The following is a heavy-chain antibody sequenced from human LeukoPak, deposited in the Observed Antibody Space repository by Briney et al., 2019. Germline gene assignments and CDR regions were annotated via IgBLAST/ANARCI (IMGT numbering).Heavy chain of an antibody. J-gene: IGHJ5*02. CDR2: INAGNGNT. D-gene: IGHD2-15*01. CDR1: GFTFTSYA. Sequence: GGSLRLSCAASGFTFTSYAMHWVRQAPGQRLEWMGWINAGNGNTKYSQEFQGRVTITRDTSASTAYMELSSLRSEDMAVYYCARAPGDCSGGSCYEESWFDPWGQGTLVTVSS. CDR3: ARAPGDCSGGSCYEESWFDP. V-gene: IGHV1-3*03.